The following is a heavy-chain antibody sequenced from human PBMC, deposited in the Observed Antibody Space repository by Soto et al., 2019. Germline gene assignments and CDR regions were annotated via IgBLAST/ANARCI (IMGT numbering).Heavy chain of an antibody. CDR3: AGGVGATSATFDY. D-gene: IGHD1-26*01. CDR2: INPGNADT. V-gene: IGHV1-3*01. Sequence: QVHLVQSGAEVKKPGASVKVSCKASGDTFTDYAIHWVGQAPRQRLEWLAWINPGNADTQYSQKFQGRVTLTRDTSATTAYMELSSLRTEDTSVYFCAGGVGATSATFDYWGQGTLVTVSS. J-gene: IGHJ4*02. CDR1: GDTFTDYA.